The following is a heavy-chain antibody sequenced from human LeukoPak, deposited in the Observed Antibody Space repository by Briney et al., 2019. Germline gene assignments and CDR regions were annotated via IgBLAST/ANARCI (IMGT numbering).Heavy chain of an antibody. V-gene: IGHV5-51*01. CDR3: ARLPYPSSTSYWDYYYYYGMDV. CDR1: GYSFTSYW. Sequence: GESLKISRKGSGYSFTSYWIGWVRQMPGKGLEWMGIIYPGDSDTRYSPSFQGQVTISADKSISTAYLQWSSLKASDTAMYYCARLPYPSSTSYWDYYYYYGMDVWGQGTTVTVSS. CDR2: IYPGDSDT. D-gene: IGHD2-2*01. J-gene: IGHJ6*02.